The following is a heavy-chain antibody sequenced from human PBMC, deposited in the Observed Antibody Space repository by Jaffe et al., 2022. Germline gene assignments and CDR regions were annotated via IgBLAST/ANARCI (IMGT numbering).Heavy chain of an antibody. D-gene: IGHD6-19*01. V-gene: IGHV1-69*05. CDR2: IIPIFGTA. Sequence: QVQLVQSGAEVKKPGSSVKVSCKASGGTFSSYAISWVRQAPGQGLEWMGGIIPIFGTANYAQKFQGRVTITTDESTSTAYMELSSLRSEDTAVYYCARSPESVYSSGWYWRFMDYWGQGTLVTVSS. CDR3: ARSPESVYSSGWYWRFMDY. CDR1: GGTFSSYA. J-gene: IGHJ4*02.